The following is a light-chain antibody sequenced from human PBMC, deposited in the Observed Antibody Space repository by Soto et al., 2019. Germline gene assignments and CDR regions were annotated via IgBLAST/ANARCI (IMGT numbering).Light chain of an antibody. CDR1: QGISSY. J-gene: IGKJ5*01. V-gene: IGKV1-9*01. CDR2: AAS. Sequence: DIQLTQSPSFLSASVGDRVTITCRASQGISSYLAWYQQKPGKAPKLLIYAASTLQSGVPSRFSGSGSGTEFTLTISSLQPEDFATYSCQQLNSYTFGQGTRREIK. CDR3: QQLNSYT.